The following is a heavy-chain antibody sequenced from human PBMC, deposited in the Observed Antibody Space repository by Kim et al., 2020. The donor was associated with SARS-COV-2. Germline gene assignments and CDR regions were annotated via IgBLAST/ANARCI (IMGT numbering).Heavy chain of an antibody. CDR3: ASEHFAGLIYYYYGMDV. CDR1: GYTFTSYG. V-gene: IGHV1-18*01. Sequence: ASVKVSCKASGYTFTSYGISWVRQAPGQGLEWMGWISAYNGNTNYAQKLQGRVTMTTDTSTSTAYMELRSLRSDDTAAYYCASEHFAGLIYYYYGMDVWGQGTTVTVSS. CDR2: ISAYNGNT. J-gene: IGHJ6*02.